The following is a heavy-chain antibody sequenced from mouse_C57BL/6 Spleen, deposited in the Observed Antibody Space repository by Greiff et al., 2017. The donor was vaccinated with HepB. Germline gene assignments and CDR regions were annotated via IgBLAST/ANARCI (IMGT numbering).Heavy chain of an antibody. CDR1: GYTFTSYG. Sequence: VQLKESGAELARPGASVKLSCKASGYTFTSYGISWVKQRTGQGLEWIGEIYPRSGNTYYNEKFKGKATLTADKSSSTAYMELRSLTSEDSAVYFCARSWDYSNYEFAYWGQGTLVTVSA. CDR3: ARSWDYSNYEFAY. V-gene: IGHV1-81*01. D-gene: IGHD2-5*01. CDR2: IYPRSGNT. J-gene: IGHJ3*01.